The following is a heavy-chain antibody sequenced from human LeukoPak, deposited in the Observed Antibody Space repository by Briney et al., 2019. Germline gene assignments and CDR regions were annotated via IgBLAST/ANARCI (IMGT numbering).Heavy chain of an antibody. D-gene: IGHD1-26*01. CDR2: IYYSGST. Sequence: SETLSLTCTASGGSISSYYWSWIRQPPGKGLEWIGYIYYSGSTNYNPSLKSRVTISVDTSKNQFSLKLSSVTAADTAVYYCARGGIVGATTVWGQGTLVTVSS. V-gene: IGHV4-59*01. J-gene: IGHJ4*02. CDR1: GGSISSYY. CDR3: ARGGIVGATTV.